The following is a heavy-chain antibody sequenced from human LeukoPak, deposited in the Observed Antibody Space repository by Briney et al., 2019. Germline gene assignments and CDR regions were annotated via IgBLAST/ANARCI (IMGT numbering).Heavy chain of an antibody. D-gene: IGHD3-10*01. CDR2: IKSKTDGGTT. V-gene: IGHV3-15*01. J-gene: IGHJ4*01. Sequence: GGSLRLSCAASGFTFSNAWMSWVRQAPGKGLDWVGRIKSKTDGGTTDYAAPVKGRLTISRDDSKNTLYLQMNSLKTEDTAVYYCTTAITMVRDRVDYWGQGTLVTVSS. CDR1: GFTFSNAW. CDR3: TTAITMVRDRVDY.